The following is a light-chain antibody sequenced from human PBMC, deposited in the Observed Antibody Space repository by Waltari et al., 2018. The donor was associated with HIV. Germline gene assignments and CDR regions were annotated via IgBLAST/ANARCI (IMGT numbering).Light chain of an antibody. J-gene: IGKJ2*01. CDR2: DAS. CDR3: QQAKSFPHT. V-gene: IGKV1-12*01. Sequence: DIQMTQSPSSMSASVGDKVTITCRATQFISTSLTWYQQRPNRAPKLLIFDASRLQTEPPSRLSGRGSGTQFTLTINSLQPEDVATYYCQQAKSFPHTVGQGT. CDR1: QFISTS.